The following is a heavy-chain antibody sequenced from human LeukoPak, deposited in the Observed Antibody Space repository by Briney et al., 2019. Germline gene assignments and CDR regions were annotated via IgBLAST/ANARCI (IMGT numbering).Heavy chain of an antibody. CDR2: VSYSGST. J-gene: IGHJ6*03. D-gene: IGHD5-12*01. CDR1: GGSISSYY. CDR3: ARTRRGYDLYYYYMDV. V-gene: IGHV4-59*12. Sequence: SETLSLTCTVSGGSISSYYWSWVRQPPGKGLEWIGYVSYSGSTDYNPSLKSRVIISVDKSKNQFSLKLSSVTAADTAVYYCARTRRGYDLYYYYMDVWGKGTTVTVSS.